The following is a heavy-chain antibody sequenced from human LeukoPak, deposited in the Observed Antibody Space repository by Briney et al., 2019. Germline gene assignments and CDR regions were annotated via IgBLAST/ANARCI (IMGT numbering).Heavy chain of an antibody. CDR1: GFTLSNYW. J-gene: IGHJ3*02. D-gene: IGHD2-21*01. CDR2: IKQGGSKL. CDR3: AKDDVDVVAPGHDAFDI. Sequence: PGGSLRLSCAASGFTLSNYWMSWVRQAPGKGLEWVANIKQGGSKLSYVDSVKGRFTVSRDNAKNSLYLQMNSQRAEDTAVYFCAKDDVDVVAPGHDAFDIWGQGTLVTVSS. V-gene: IGHV3-7*01.